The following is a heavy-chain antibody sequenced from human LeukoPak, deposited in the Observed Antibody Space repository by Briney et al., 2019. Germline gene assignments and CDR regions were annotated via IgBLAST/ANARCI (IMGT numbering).Heavy chain of an antibody. D-gene: IGHD1-26*01. J-gene: IGHJ4*02. CDR1: GFTFSSYW. CDR3: TRGGGGATTY. CDR2: IKQDGSEK. Sequence: GGSLRLSCAASGFTFSSYWMSWVRQAPGKGLEWVANIKQDGSEKYYVGSVKGRFTISRDNAKNSLYLQMNSLKTEDTAVYYCTRGGGGATTYWGQGTLVTVSS. V-gene: IGHV3-7*03.